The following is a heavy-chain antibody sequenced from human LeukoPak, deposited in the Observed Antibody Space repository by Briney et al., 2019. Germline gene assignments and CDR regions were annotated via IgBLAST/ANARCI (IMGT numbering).Heavy chain of an antibody. Sequence: PGGSLRLSCGASGFTFNSYNMNWVRQAPGKGLEWVSYISSSSSIIYYTDSVKGRFTISRDNAKNSLYLQMNSLRAEDTAMYFCAGDDSSGYFFDFWRQGTLLTVSS. J-gene: IGHJ4*02. D-gene: IGHD3-22*01. V-gene: IGHV3-48*01. CDR3: AGDDSSGYFFDF. CDR2: ISSSSSII. CDR1: GFTFNSYN.